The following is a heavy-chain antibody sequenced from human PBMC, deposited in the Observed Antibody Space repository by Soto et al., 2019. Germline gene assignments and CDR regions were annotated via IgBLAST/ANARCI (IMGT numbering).Heavy chain of an antibody. V-gene: IGHV3-66*01. CDR1: GFTVSSNY. Sequence: EVRLVESGGDLVQPGGSLRLSCAASGFTVSSNYMNWVRQTPGKGLEWVSVIYSGGATYYADSVKGRFTISRDSSKNTLYLQMSSLRADDTAVYYCARGAYYYVWGSYRPSFFDYCGQGILVTVSS. J-gene: IGHJ4*02. CDR3: ARGAYYYVWGSYRPSFFDY. CDR2: IYSGGAT. D-gene: IGHD3-16*02.